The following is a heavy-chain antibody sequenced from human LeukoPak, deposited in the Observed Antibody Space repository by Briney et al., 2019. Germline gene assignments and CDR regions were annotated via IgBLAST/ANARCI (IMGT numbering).Heavy chain of an antibody. D-gene: IGHD5-18*01. J-gene: IGHJ4*02. Sequence: KPGGSLRLSCAASGFTFSDYYMSWIRQAPGKGLEWVSYISSSGSTIYYADSVKGRFTISRDNAKNLLYLQMNSLRAEDTAVYYCATSYSYGQPEFDYWGQGTLVTVSS. CDR1: GFTFSDYY. V-gene: IGHV3-11*01. CDR3: ATSYSYGQPEFDY. CDR2: ISSSGSTI.